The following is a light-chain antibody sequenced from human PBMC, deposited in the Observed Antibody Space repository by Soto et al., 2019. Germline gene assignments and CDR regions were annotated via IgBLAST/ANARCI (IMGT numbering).Light chain of an antibody. CDR1: SSDVGSYNY. CDR2: EVS. V-gene: IGLV2-14*01. J-gene: IGLJ1*01. Sequence: QAFLTEHASLSASPGQSLTISCTGTSSDVGSYNYVSWYQQHPGKAPKLMIYEVSDRPSGISGRFSGSKSGNTASLTISGLQTEDEAGYYCSSYTSSSTLFGTGTKVT. CDR3: SSYTSSSTL.